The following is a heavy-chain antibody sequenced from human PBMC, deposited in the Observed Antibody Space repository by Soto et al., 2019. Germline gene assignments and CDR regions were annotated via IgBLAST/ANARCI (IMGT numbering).Heavy chain of an antibody. Sequence: GGSLRLSCAASGFTFAMHWVRQTPGKGLEFVSAISSNGGNTYYADSVKGRFAISRDNSKNTLYLQMYSLRPEDTALYYCVKEGYMRSDWYGQFDCWGQGTLVTVSS. CDR3: VKEGYMRSDWYGQFDC. CDR1: GFTFA. D-gene: IGHD6-19*01. V-gene: IGHV3-64D*06. CDR2: ISSNGGNT. J-gene: IGHJ4*02.